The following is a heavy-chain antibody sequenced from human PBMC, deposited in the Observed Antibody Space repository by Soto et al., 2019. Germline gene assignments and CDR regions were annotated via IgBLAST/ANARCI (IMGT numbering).Heavy chain of an antibody. CDR1: GGSISSYY. V-gene: IGHV4-4*07. J-gene: IGHJ4*02. Sequence: QVQLQESGPGLVKPSETLSLICTVSGGSISSYYWSWIRQPAGKGLEWIGRIYTSGSTNYNPSLKGRVTMSVDTSKNQFSLKLSSVTAADTAVYYCAGRARYCSSTSCHGAENYWGQGTLVTVSS. CDR2: IYTSGST. CDR3: AGRARYCSSTSCHGAENY. D-gene: IGHD2-2*01.